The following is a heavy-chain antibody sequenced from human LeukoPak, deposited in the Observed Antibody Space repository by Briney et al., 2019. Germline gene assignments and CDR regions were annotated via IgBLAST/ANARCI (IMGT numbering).Heavy chain of an antibody. D-gene: IGHD6-13*01. CDR2: ISSSGSTI. Sequence: QPGGSLRLSCAASGFTVSSNYMSWVRQAPGKGLEWVSYISSSGSTIYYADSVKGRFTISRDNGKNSLYLQMNSLRAEDTAVYYCARGPSSSWSERGYYYYYYYMDVWGKGTTVTVSS. V-gene: IGHV3-48*01. CDR3: ARGPSSSWSERGYYYYYYYMDV. J-gene: IGHJ6*03. CDR1: GFTVSSNY.